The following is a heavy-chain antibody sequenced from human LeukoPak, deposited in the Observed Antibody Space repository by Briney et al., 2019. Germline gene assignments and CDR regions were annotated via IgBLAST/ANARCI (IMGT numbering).Heavy chain of an antibody. Sequence: PSGTLSLTCAVSGGSISSGGYSWSWIRQPPGKGLEWIGYIYHSGSTYYNPSLKSRVTISVDRSKNQFSLKLSSVTAADTAVYYCASSSRYYYYGMDVWGQGTTVTVSS. CDR2: IYHSGST. J-gene: IGHJ6*02. D-gene: IGHD6-6*01. V-gene: IGHV4-30-2*01. CDR3: ASSSRYYYYGMDV. CDR1: GGSISSGGYS.